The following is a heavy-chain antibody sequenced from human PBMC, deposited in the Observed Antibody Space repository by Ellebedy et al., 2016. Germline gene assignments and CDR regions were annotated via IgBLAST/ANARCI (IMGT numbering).Heavy chain of an antibody. CDR2: IYYSGST. J-gene: IGHJ5*02. CDR1: GDSINSGAYY. V-gene: IGHV4-61*08. Sequence: SETLSLXXTVSGDSINSGAYYWSWIRQPPGRGLEWIGYIYYSGSTKFNPSLKSRVSMSVDTSKNQFSLRLNSVTAADTAVYYCARGLYFDSSGYYYWFDPWGQGTLVTVSS. CDR3: ARGLYFDSSGYYYWFDP. D-gene: IGHD3-22*01.